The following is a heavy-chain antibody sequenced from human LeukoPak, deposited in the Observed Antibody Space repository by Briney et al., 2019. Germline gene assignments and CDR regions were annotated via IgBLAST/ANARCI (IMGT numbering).Heavy chain of an antibody. Sequence: SETLSLTCTVSGGSISSYYWSWIRQPAGKGLEWIGRIYTSGTTHHNPSLKSRVTMSVDTSKNQFSLKLSSVTAADTAVYYCARLSTVTTSFDYWGQGTLVTVSS. CDR3: ARLSTVTTSFDY. J-gene: IGHJ4*02. V-gene: IGHV4-4*07. CDR2: IYTSGTT. CDR1: GGSISSYY. D-gene: IGHD4-17*01.